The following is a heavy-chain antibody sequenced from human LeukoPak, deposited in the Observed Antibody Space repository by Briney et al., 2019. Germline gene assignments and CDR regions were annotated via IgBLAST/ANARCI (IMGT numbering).Heavy chain of an antibody. CDR1: GFTFSNAW. J-gene: IGHJ4*02. CDR2: IKSKTDGGTT. D-gene: IGHD3-10*01. V-gene: IGHV3-15*01. Sequence: GGSLRLSCATSGFTFSNAWMSWVRQAPGKGLEWVGRIKSKTDGGTTDYAAHVKGQFTISRDDSKNTLYLQLNSLKTEDTAVYYCSKLWFGEFDWGQGTLVTVSS. CDR3: SKLWFGEFD.